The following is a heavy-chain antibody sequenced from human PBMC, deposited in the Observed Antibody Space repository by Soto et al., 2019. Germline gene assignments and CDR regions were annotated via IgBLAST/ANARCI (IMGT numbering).Heavy chain of an antibody. CDR1: GYRFTNYW. J-gene: IGHJ4*02. D-gene: IGHD4-4*01. V-gene: IGHV5-51*01. CDR3: ARWGLTTVPPYYFDY. CDR2: IYPGDSDT. Sequence: GESLKISCKGSGYRFTNYWIGWVRQMPGKGLEWMGIIYPGDSDTRYSPSFQGQVTISADKSISTAYLQWSSLKASDTAMYYCARWGLTTVPPYYFDYWGQGTPVTVSS.